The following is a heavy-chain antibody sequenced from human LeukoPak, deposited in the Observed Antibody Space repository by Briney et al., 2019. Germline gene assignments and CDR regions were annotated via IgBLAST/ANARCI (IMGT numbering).Heavy chain of an antibody. D-gene: IGHD2-15*01. J-gene: IGHJ2*01. CDR2: TYYKSKWYN. CDR3: ARDPSGGFRWYFDL. Sequence: SQTLSLTCGISGDSVSRSSATWNWFRQSPSRGLEWLGRTYYKSKWYNDYAVSVKSRITISPDTSRNQFSLQLSSVTPDDTAVYYCARDPSGGFRWYFDLWGRGTLVTVSS. V-gene: IGHV6-1*01. CDR1: GDSVSRSSAT.